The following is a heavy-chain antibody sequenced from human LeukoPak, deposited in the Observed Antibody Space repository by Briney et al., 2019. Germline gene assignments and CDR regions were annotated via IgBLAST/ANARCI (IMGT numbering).Heavy chain of an antibody. V-gene: IGHV3-23*01. CDR2: ISGSGGST. CDR3: AKGLVVNDNYFDN. CDR1: GFTFSSYA. J-gene: IGHJ4*02. D-gene: IGHD2-2*01. Sequence: GGSLRLSCAASGFTFSSYAMSWVRQAPGKGLEWVSAISGSGGSTYYADSVKGRFTISSDFSTNTVSLQMTSLRAEDTAVYFCAKGLVVNDNYFDNWGQGTLVTVSS.